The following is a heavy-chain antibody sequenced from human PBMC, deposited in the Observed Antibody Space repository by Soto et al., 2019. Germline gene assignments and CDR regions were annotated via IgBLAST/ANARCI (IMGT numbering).Heavy chain of an antibody. CDR3: AIYSSGYYRPDAFDI. CDR1: GGTFSSYA. CDR2: IIPIFGTA. D-gene: IGHD3-22*01. Sequence: ASVKVSCKASGGTFSSYAISWVRQAPGQGLEWMGGIIPIFGTANYAQKFQGRVTITADESTSTAYMELSSLRSEDTAVYYCAIYSSGYYRPDAFDIWGQGTMVTVSS. V-gene: IGHV1-69*13. J-gene: IGHJ3*02.